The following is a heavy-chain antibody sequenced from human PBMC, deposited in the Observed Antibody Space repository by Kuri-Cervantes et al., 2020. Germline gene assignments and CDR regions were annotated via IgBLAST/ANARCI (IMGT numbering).Heavy chain of an antibody. J-gene: IGHJ6*03. CDR3: AKDRRHTIFGVTHHFMDV. CDR2: ISAYNGNT. D-gene: IGHD3-3*01. CDR1: GYTFTSYA. Sequence: ASVKVSCKASGYTFTSYAMHWVRQAPGQGLEWMGWISAYNGNTNYAQKLQGRVTMTTDTSTSTAYMELRSLRSDDTAVYYCAKDRRHTIFGVTHHFMDVWGKGTTVTVSS. V-gene: IGHV1-18*01.